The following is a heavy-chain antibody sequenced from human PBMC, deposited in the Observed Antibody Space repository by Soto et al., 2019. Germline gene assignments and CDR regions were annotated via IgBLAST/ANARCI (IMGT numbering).Heavy chain of an antibody. D-gene: IGHD3-16*02. CDR2: VYYRGRS. CDR1: GGSVTNSSYN. Sequence: PSETLSLTCTVSGGSVTNSSYNWGWIRQSPGKGLEWIGSVYYRGRSYSKSSVKSRVTISVDTSKNQFSLHLNSVTASDTAVYFCVSQRTSVIPQAYFDYWDPGALVTVSS. CDR3: VSQRTSVIPQAYFDY. J-gene: IGHJ4*02. V-gene: IGHV4-39*01.